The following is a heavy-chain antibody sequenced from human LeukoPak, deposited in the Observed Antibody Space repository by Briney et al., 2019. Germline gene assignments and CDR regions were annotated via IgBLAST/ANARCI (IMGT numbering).Heavy chain of an antibody. CDR1: GFTFGDYA. D-gene: IGHD5-24*01. Sequence: GGSLRLSCTASGFTFGDYAMSWFRQAPGKGLEWVGFIRSKAYGGTTEYAASVEGRFTISRDDSKSIAYLQMNSLKTEDTAVYYCTRALRWLQNTFDYWGQGTLVTVSS. CDR3: TRALRWLQNTFDY. V-gene: IGHV3-49*03. J-gene: IGHJ4*02. CDR2: IRSKAYGGTT.